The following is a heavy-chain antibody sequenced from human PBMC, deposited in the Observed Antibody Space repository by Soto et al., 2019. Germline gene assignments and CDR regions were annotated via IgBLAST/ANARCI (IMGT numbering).Heavy chain of an antibody. V-gene: IGHV1-3*01. CDR3: ARGGYSYGSTGNNWFDP. CDR2: INAGNGNT. Sequence: VASVKVSCKASGHTFTSYAMHWVRQAPGQRLEWMGWINAGNGNTKYSQKFQGRVTITRDTSASTAYMELSSLRSEDTAVYYCARGGYSYGSTGNNWFDPWGQGTLVTVSS. CDR1: GHTFTSYA. D-gene: IGHD5-18*01. J-gene: IGHJ5*02.